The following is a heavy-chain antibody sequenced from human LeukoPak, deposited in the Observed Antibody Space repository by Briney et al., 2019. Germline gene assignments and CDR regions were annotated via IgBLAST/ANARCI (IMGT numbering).Heavy chain of an antibody. CDR2: ISSSSSYI. V-gene: IGHV3-21*01. J-gene: IGHJ4*02. D-gene: IGHD2-8*01. Sequence: GGSLRLSCAASGFTFSSYSMNWVRQAPGKGLEWVSSISSSSSYIYYADSVKGRFTISRDDAKNSLYLQMNSLRAEDTAVYYCAKLMRFNYFDYWGQGTLVTVSS. CDR3: AKLMRFNYFDY. CDR1: GFTFSSYS.